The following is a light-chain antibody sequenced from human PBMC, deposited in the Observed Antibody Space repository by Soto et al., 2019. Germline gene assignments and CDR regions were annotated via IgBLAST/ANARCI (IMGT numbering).Light chain of an antibody. CDR1: KIISRS. CDR3: QDSHSTPFI. Sequence: DIQMTQSPSSLSASVGDRVTITCRASKIISRSLNWYQQKPRKAPRLLVYDESTLRSGVPSRFSGGGSGIDFTLTISSLQPDDFATCYCQDSHSTPFIFGQGTKLEIK. CDR2: DES. J-gene: IGKJ2*01. V-gene: IGKV1-39*01.